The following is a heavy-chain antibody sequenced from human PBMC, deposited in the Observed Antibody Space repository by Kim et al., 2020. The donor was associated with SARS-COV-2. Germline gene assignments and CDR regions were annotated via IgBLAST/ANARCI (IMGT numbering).Heavy chain of an antibody. CDR2: IYYSGST. D-gene: IGHD3-9*01. V-gene: IGHV4-59*01. CDR3: AIDPRRWRQLTNYWYFDL. J-gene: IGHJ2*01. CDR1: GGSISSYY. Sequence: SETLSLTCTVSGGSISSYYLNWIRQPPGKGLEWIGYIYYSGSTNYNPSLKSRVTISVDTSKNQFSLKLIPLTAPDNAVYYCAIDPRRWRQLTNYWYFDL.